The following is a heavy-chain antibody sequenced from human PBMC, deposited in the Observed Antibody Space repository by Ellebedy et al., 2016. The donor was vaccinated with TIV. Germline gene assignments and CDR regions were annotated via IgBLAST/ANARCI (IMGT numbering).Heavy chain of an antibody. Sequence: SETLSLTCTVSGGSISSSSYYWGWIRQPPGKGLEWIGRIYYSGSTHYNPSLKSRVTISVDTSKNQFSLKVSSVTAADTAVYYCARQEAMVRGVTDYWGQGTLVTVSS. CDR1: GGSISSSSYY. J-gene: IGHJ4*02. V-gene: IGHV4-39*01. D-gene: IGHD3-10*01. CDR3: ARQEAMVRGVTDY. CDR2: IYYSGST.